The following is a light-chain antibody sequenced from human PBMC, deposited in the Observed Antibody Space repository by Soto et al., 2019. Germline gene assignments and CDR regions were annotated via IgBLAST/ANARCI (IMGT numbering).Light chain of an antibody. J-gene: IGLJ1*01. CDR2: EVS. Sequence: QSALTQPPSVSGSPGQSVTISCTGTRSDVGSYNSVSWYQQRPGTVPKLMIYEVSYRPSGVPDRFSGSKSGNTASLTISGLQAEDDDDYYCSSSTTSNTYVFGTGTKVTVL. CDR3: SSSTTSNTYV. CDR1: RSDVGSYNS. V-gene: IGLV2-18*02.